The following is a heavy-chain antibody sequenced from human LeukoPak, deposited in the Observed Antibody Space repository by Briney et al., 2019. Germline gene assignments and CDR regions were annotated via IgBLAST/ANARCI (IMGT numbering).Heavy chain of an antibody. V-gene: IGHV5-51*01. CDR2: IYPGDSGT. Sequence: GESLKISCKGSGYSFTSYWIGWVRQMPGKGLEWMGIIYPGDSGTRYSPSFQGQVTISADKSISTAYLQWSSLKASDTAMYYCARQGAFYSSSWEVDYWGQGTLVTVSS. CDR1: GYSFTSYW. D-gene: IGHD6-13*01. J-gene: IGHJ4*02. CDR3: ARQGAFYSSSWEVDY.